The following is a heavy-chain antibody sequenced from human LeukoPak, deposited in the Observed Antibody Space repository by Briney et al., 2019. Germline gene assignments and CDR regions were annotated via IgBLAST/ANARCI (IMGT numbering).Heavy chain of an antibody. CDR3: ARALIGYYFDY. V-gene: IGHV3-30*04. Sequence: PGGSLRLSCAASGFTFSSYAMHWVRQAPGKGLEWVAVISYDGSNKYYADSVKGRFTISRDNSKNTLYPQMNSLRAEDTAVYYCARALIGYYFDYWGQGTLVTVSS. D-gene: IGHD2-8*01. J-gene: IGHJ4*02. CDR2: ISYDGSNK. CDR1: GFTFSSYA.